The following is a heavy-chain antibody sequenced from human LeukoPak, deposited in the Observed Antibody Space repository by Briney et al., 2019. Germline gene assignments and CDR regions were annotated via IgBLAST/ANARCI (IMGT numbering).Heavy chain of an antibody. Sequence: GGSLRLSCAASGFNFGTYWMSWVRQAPGKGLEWLANIRQDGSVKFYVDSVKGRFTISRDNAKSSLYLQMNSLRVEDTAVYYCASSHDSSGNDWGQGTLVTVSS. J-gene: IGHJ4*01. V-gene: IGHV3-7*01. CDR1: GFNFGTYW. D-gene: IGHD3-22*01. CDR3: ASSHDSSGND. CDR2: IRQDGSVK.